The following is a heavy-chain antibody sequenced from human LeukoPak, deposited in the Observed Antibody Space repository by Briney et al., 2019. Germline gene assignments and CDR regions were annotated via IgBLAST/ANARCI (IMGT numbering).Heavy chain of an antibody. D-gene: IGHD6-19*01. CDR2: ISAYNGNT. CDR1: GYTLTSYG. J-gene: IGHJ5*02. V-gene: IGHV1-18*01. CDR3: AKSPPVAGSWFDP. Sequence: ASVKVSCKASGYTLTSYGISWVRQAPGQGLEWMGWISAYNGNTNYAQKLQGRVTMTTDTSTSTAYMELRSLRSDDTAVYYCAKSPPVAGSWFDPWGQGTLVTVSS.